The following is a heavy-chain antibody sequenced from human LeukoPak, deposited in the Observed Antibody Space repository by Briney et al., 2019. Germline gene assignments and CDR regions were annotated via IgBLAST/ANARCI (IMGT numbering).Heavy chain of an antibody. J-gene: IGHJ4*02. CDR1: GFTFDNYA. Sequence: QPGGSLRLSCAASGFTFDNYAMYWVRQAPGKGLEWVSLISGDGDNTYYADSVKGRITISRDNSKNSLYLHMNSLTTEDTALYYCAKDYVRDGYNYGVFQNWGRGTLVTVSS. D-gene: IGHD5-24*01. CDR2: ISGDGDNT. CDR3: AKDYVRDGYNYGVFQN. V-gene: IGHV3-43*02.